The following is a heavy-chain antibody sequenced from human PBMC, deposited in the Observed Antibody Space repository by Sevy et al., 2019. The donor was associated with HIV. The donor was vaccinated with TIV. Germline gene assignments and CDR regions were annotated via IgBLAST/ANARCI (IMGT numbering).Heavy chain of an antibody. J-gene: IGHJ4*02. D-gene: IGHD4-17*01. CDR3: ARDLEFYDNGDYGPAFMPDY. CDR2: IWFDGSNT. V-gene: IGHV3-33*08. CDR1: GISFTTSG. Sequence: GGSLRLSCVVSGISFTTSGMHWVRQAPGKGLEWVAVIWFDGSNTYYADSVKGRFTISRDIAKNTLHLQMNSLRGEDTAVDYCARDLEFYDNGDYGPAFMPDYWGQGTLVTVSS.